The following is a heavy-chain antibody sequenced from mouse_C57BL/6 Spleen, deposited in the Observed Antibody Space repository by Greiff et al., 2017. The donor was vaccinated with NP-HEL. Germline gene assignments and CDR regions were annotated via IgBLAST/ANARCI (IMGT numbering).Heavy chain of an antibody. J-gene: IGHJ3*01. CDR1: GYSITSGYY. CDR3: ARDEGYSNYVDWFAY. D-gene: IGHD2-5*01. V-gene: IGHV3-6*01. Sequence: VQLKESGPGLVKPSQSLSLTCSVTGYSITSGYYWNWIRQFPGNKLEWMGYISYDGSNNYNPSLKNRISITRDTSKNQFFLKLNSVTTEDTATYYCARDEGYSNYVDWFAYWGQGTLVTVSA. CDR2: ISYDGSN.